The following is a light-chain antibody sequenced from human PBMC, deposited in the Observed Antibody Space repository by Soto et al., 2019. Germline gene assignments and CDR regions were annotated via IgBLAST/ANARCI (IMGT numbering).Light chain of an antibody. CDR1: QTVSRY. CDR3: QQRNNWPIT. CDR2: DAS. V-gene: IGKV3-11*01. J-gene: IGKJ5*01. Sequence: EVVLTQSPATLSLSPGERATLSCRASQTVSRYLAWYQQKPGQAPGLLIYDASTRATGIPGRFSGGGSGTDFTLTITSLEPEDFAVYYCQQRNNWPITFGQGTRLEIK.